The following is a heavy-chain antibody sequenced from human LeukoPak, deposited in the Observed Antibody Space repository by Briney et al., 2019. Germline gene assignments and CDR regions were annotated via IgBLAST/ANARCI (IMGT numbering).Heavy chain of an antibody. J-gene: IGHJ4*02. CDR3: ARDTNDYFDY. V-gene: IGHV3-21*01. CDR1: GFTFSSYS. Sequence: GGSLRLSCAASGFTFSSYSMNWVRRAPGKGLEWVSSISSSSSYIYYADSVKGRFTISRDNAKNSLYLQMNSLRAEDTAVYYCARDTNDYFDYWGQGTLVTVSS. D-gene: IGHD2-8*01. CDR2: ISSSSSYI.